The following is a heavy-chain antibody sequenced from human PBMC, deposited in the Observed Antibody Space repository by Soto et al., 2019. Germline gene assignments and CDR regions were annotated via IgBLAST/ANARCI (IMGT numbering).Heavy chain of an antibody. V-gene: IGHV3-30*18. CDR1: GFSFTTYG. CDR3: AKGGDVYNSFFDY. CDR2: MSSDGTKT. D-gene: IGHD3-10*01. J-gene: IGHJ4*02. Sequence: GGSLRLSCAASGFSFTTYGMHLVRQAPGKGLEWLAVMSSDGTKTYYADAVKGRLSISRDSSRNTVYLQMNNLKTEDTAVYYCAKGGDVYNSFFDYWGPGTLVTVSS.